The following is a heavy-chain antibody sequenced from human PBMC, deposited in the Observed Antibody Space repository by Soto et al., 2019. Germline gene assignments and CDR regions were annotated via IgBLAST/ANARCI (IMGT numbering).Heavy chain of an antibody. D-gene: IGHD1-7*01. V-gene: IGHV4-59*01. J-gene: IGHJ4*02. CDR3: ARRYGTAFDY. Sequence: SETLSLTCTVSGGSISSYYWSWIRQPPGKGLEWIGYIYYSGSTNYNPSLKSRVTISVDTSKNQFSLKLSSVTAADTAVYYCARRYGTAFDYWGQGTLVTVSS. CDR1: GGSISSYY. CDR2: IYYSGST.